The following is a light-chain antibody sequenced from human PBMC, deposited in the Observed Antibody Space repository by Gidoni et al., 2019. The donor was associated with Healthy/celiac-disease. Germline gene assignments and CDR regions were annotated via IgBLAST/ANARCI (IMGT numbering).Light chain of an antibody. J-gene: IGKJ1*01. CDR2: WAS. Sequence: TINCKSSQSVLYSSNNKNYLAWYQQKPGQPPKLLIYWASTRESGVPERFSGSGSGTDFTLTISSLQAEDVAVYYCQQYYSTPPTFGQGTKVEIK. V-gene: IGKV4-1*01. CDR3: QQYYSTPPT. CDR1: QSVLYSSNNKNY.